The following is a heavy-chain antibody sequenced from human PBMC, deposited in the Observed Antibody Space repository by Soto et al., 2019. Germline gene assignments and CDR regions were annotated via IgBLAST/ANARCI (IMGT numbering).Heavy chain of an antibody. J-gene: IGHJ4*02. D-gene: IGHD5-18*01. CDR1: GYTFTSYG. CDR2: ITAYNGNT. CDR3: AKRRVYSNGEFDY. V-gene: IGHV1-18*01. Sequence: QVQLVQSGAEVKKPGASVKVSCKASGYTFTSYGISWVRQAPGQGLEWRGWITAYNGNTNYAQKLQGRVTMTKDTSTSAAFMELRSLRSEDTAVYYCAKRRVYSNGEFDYWGQGALVTVSS.